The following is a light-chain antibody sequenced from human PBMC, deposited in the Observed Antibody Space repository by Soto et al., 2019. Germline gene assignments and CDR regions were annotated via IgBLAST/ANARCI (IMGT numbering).Light chain of an antibody. CDR1: QSINYW. J-gene: IGKJ2*01. CDR3: QQYSAYPYT. V-gene: IGKV1-5*01. CDR2: DAS. Sequence: DIEMTQSPSTLSASVGDRVTFTCRASQSINYWLAWYQQKPGQAPKLLIYDASSLESGVPSAFSGSGSGTEFTLTIRSLQPDDFATYYCQQYSAYPYTFGQGTKLEIK.